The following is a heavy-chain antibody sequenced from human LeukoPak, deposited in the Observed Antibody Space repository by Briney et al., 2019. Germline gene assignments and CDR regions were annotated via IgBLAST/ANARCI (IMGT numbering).Heavy chain of an antibody. CDR1: GFTFSSYA. CDR2: ISGSGGST. D-gene: IGHD5-12*01. V-gene: IGHV3-23*01. J-gene: IGHJ4*02. CDR3: AKMVTRDIVEDY. Sequence: PGGSLRLSCAASGFTFSSYAMSWVRQAPGKGLEWVSAISGSGGSTYYADSVKGRSTISRDNSKNTLYLQMNSLRAEDTAVYYCAKMVTRDIVEDYWGQGTLVTVSS.